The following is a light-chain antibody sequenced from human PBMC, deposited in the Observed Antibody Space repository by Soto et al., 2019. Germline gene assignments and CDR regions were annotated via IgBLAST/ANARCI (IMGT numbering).Light chain of an antibody. J-gene: IGKJ1*01. Sequence: ENVLTQSPGTLSLSPGERASLSCRASQHITSIYLAWYQQKPGRAPRLLVHGTSNRATGIPDRFSGSGSGTDFTLTISRLEPEDCAVYYCQDACTLPWTFGQGTKVDIK. CDR2: GTS. CDR1: QHITSIY. CDR3: QDACTLPWT. V-gene: IGKV3-20*01.